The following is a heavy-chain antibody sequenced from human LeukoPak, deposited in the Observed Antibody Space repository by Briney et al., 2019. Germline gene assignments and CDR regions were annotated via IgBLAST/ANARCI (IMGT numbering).Heavy chain of an antibody. D-gene: IGHD3-10*01. CDR2: INPNSGGT. Sequence: GASVKVSCKASGYTFTGYYMHWVRQAPGQGLEWMGWINPNSGGTNYAQKFQGRVTMTRDTSISTAYMELSRLRSDDTAVYYCARDPWYYYGSGSSNYYYGMDVWGQGTTVTVSS. J-gene: IGHJ6*02. V-gene: IGHV1-2*02. CDR3: ARDPWYYYGSGSSNYYYGMDV. CDR1: GYTFTGYY.